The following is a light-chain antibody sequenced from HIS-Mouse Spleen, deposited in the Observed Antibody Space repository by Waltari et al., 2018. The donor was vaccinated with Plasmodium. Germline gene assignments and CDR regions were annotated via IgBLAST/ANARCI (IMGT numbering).Light chain of an antibody. Sequence: SYELPQPPSVSVSPGQTARITCSGDALPNKYAYWYQQKSGQAPVLVIYEDSKRPSGIPERCSGSSSGTMATLTISGAQVEDEADYYCYSTDSSGNHRVFGGGTKLTVL. J-gene: IGLJ3*02. CDR3: YSTDSSGNHRV. V-gene: IGLV3-10*01. CDR1: ALPNKY. CDR2: EDS.